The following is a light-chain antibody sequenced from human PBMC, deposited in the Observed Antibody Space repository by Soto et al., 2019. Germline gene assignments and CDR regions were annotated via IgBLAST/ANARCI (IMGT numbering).Light chain of an antibody. Sequence: QSVLTQPRSVSGSPGQSVTISCTGTSSDVGGHNYVSWYQHHPGKAPKLLIYDVTKRPSGVPDRFSGSKSGNTASLTVSGLQEEDEADYHCSSYAGTYNVILGGGTKLTVL. CDR2: DVT. CDR3: SSYAGTYNVI. J-gene: IGLJ2*01. CDR1: SSDVGGHNY. V-gene: IGLV2-11*01.